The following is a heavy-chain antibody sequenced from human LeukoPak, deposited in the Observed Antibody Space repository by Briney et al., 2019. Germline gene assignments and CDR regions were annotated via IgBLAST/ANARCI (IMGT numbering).Heavy chain of an antibody. V-gene: IGHV3-21*01. CDR1: GFTFSSYS. J-gene: IGHJ6*04. Sequence: GGSLRLSCAASGFTFSSYSMNWVRQAPGKGLEWVPSISSSSSYIYYADSVKGRFTISRDNAKNSLYLQMNSLRAEDTAVYYCARVSAYCSSTSCYYYYGMDVWGKGTTVTVSS. CDR3: ARVSAYCSSTSCYYYYGMDV. CDR2: ISSSSSYI. D-gene: IGHD2-2*01.